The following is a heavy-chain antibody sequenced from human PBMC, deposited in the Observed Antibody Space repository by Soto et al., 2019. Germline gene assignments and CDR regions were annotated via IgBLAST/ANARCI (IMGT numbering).Heavy chain of an antibody. Sequence: QVQLQQWGAGLLKPSETLSLSCAVYGGYFNDNYYTWFRQPPGKGLEWIGEISRSGTTKYIPSLHSRASISFATSKTLVSLKVTSATAAGPAVYYCATARWFGTHVELLGQGALVTVSS. CDR3: ATARWFGTHVEL. V-gene: IGHV4-34*01. J-gene: IGHJ5*02. D-gene: IGHD3-10*01. CDR1: GGYFNDNY. CDR2: ISRSGTT.